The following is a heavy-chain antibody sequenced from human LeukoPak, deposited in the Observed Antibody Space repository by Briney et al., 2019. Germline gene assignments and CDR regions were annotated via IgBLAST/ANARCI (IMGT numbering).Heavy chain of an antibody. V-gene: IGHV3-7*01. Sequence: GGSLRLSCAASGFSFSNYWMTWLRQAPGKGLEWVANIRGDESRKYYLDSVTGRFTISRDNAKNSLYLQMNSLRAEDTAVYYCAREDYSNYYFDYWGQGTLVTVSS. CDR1: GFSFSNYW. D-gene: IGHD4-11*01. CDR3: AREDYSNYYFDY. J-gene: IGHJ4*02. CDR2: IRGDESRK.